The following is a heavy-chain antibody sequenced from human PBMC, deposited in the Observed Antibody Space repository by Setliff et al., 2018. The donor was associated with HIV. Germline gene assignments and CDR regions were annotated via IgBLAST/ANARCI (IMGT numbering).Heavy chain of an antibody. D-gene: IGHD2-2*01. Sequence: PSETLSLTCTVSGGSISSNWWGWIRQPPGKGLEWIGYIYTSGSTNYNPSLKSRVTISVDTSKNQFSLKLSSVTAADTAVYYCARLDCSSSSGFVDYWGQGTLVTVSS. J-gene: IGHJ4*02. CDR3: ARLDCSSSSGFVDY. CDR1: GGSISSNW. CDR2: IYTSGST. V-gene: IGHV4-4*09.